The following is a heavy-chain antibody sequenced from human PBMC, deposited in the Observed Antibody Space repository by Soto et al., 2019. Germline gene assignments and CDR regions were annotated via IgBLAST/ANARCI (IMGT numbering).Heavy chain of an antibody. CDR1: GDSISFYT. CDR3: ASENESYRSLDY. V-gene: IGHV4-4*07. CDR2: LYSTGTL. Sequence: SETLSLTCIVSGDSISFYTWTWIRQPAGKTLEWIGRLYSTGTLTYNPTLKSRVTMSVDTSKNQLSLTLNSVTAADTAVYFCASENESYRSLDYWGQGTVVTVSS. J-gene: IGHJ4*02. D-gene: IGHD3-16*02.